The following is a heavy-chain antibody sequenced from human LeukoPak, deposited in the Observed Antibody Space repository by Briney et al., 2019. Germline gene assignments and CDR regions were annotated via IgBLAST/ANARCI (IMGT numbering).Heavy chain of an antibody. V-gene: IGHV1-18*01. CDR3: ARDQEALHHYDSGSFINAFDM. CDR1: GYTFTNYG. CDR2: ISPYNDYT. J-gene: IGHJ3*02. Sequence: ASVKVSCKASGYTFTNYGISWVRQAPGQGLEWMGCISPYNDYTNYAQNVQGGVTMTTERSTSTAYMELRSPRSDDTAMYYCARDQEALHHYDSGSFINAFDMWGEGTMVTVSS. D-gene: IGHD3-10*01.